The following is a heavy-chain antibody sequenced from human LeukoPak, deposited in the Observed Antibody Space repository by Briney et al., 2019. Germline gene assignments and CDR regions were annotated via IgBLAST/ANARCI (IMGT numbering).Heavy chain of an antibody. CDR2: IYSSGST. CDR3: ASSRILPGYSSGWSYFDY. J-gene: IGHJ4*02. V-gene: IGHV4-59*08. D-gene: IGHD6-19*01. Sequence: PSETLSLTCTVSNGSINFYYWSWIRQPPGKGLEWIGYIYSSGSTDYNPSLKSRVTISVDTSKKQFSLKLSSVTAADTAVYYCASSRILPGYSSGWSYFDYWGQGTLVTVSS. CDR1: NGSINFYY.